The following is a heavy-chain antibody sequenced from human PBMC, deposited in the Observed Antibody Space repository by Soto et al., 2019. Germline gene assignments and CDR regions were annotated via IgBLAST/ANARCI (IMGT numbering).Heavy chain of an antibody. CDR3: ARVSGSESGYSYVQYYFDY. CDR2: IYYSGST. J-gene: IGHJ4*02. V-gene: IGHV4-59*01. CDR1: GCSISSYY. Sequence: SETLSLTCPFSGCSISSYYWSWIRQPPGKGLEWIGYIYYSGSTNYNPSLKSRVTISVDTSKNQFSLKLSSVTSADTAVYYCARVSGSESGYSYVQYYFDYWGQGTLVTVSS. D-gene: IGHD5-18*01.